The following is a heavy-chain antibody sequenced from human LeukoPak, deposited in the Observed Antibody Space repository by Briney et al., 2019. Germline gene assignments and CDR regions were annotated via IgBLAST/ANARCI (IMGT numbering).Heavy chain of an antibody. D-gene: IGHD3-10*01. CDR1: GGTFSSYA. CDR2: IIPILGIA. J-gene: IGHJ4*02. V-gene: IGHV1-69*04. Sequence: GSSVKVSCKASGGTFSSYAISWVRQAPGQGLEWMGRIIPILGIANYAQKFQGRVTITADKSTSTAYMELSSLRSEDTAVYYCASGQFYYGSGSYFIHWGQGTLVTVSS. CDR3: ASGQFYYGSGSYFIH.